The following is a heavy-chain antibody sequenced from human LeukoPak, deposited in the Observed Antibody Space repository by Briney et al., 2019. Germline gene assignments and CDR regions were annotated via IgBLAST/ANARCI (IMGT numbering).Heavy chain of an antibody. CDR3: TTARTTVTTELWFDY. Sequence: GGSLRLSCAASGFTFSNAWMSWVRQAPGKGLEWVGRIKSKTDGGTTDYAAPVKGRFTISRDDSKNTLYLQMNSLKTEDTAVYYCTTARTTVTTELWFDYWGQGTLVTVSS. J-gene: IGHJ4*02. CDR2: IKSKTDGGTT. D-gene: IGHD4-17*01. V-gene: IGHV3-15*01. CDR1: GFTFSNAW.